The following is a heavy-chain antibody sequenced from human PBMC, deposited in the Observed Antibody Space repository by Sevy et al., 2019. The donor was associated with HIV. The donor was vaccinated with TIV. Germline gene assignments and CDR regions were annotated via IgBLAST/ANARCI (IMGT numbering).Heavy chain of an antibody. D-gene: IGHD5-12*01. CDR1: GGSIRSYY. CDR3: ASEGEGLRPSGWFDP. Sequence: SETLSLTCAVSGGSIRSYYWSWIRQPAGKGLEWIGRIYSGGNTNYNPSLKSRVTMSVDTSKNQFSLELRSVTAEDTAVYYCASEGEGLRPSGWFDPWGQGTLVTVSS. CDR2: IYSGGNT. J-gene: IGHJ5*02. V-gene: IGHV4-4*07.